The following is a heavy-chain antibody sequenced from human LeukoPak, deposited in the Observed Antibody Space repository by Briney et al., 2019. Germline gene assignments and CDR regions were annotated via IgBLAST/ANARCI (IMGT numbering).Heavy chain of an antibody. CDR3: ARDQGGYSRRAFDI. J-gene: IGHJ3*02. CDR1: GFTFSSFF. Sequence: GGSLTLSCAASGFTFSSFFMNWVRQAPGKGLEWVSSISSSSSYKFYEDSVNGRFTISRDNAKNSLYLQMNSLRAEDTAVYYCARDQGGYSRRAFDIWGQGTMVTVSS. D-gene: IGHD6-13*01. V-gene: IGHV3-21*01. CDR2: ISSSSSYK.